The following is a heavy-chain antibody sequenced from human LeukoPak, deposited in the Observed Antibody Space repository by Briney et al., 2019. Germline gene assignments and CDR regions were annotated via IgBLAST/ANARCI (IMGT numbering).Heavy chain of an antibody. V-gene: IGHV4-59*01. CDR3: ARDNSGWLVNFDY. J-gene: IGHJ4*02. CDR2: ISYSEST. D-gene: IGHD6-19*01. Sequence: SETLSLTCTVSGGSISNNYWSWIRQPPGKGLEWIGYISYSESTNYNPSLKSRVIISVDTSKNQFSLKLSSVTAADTAVYYCARDNSGWLVNFDYWGQGTLVTVSS. CDR1: GGSISNNY.